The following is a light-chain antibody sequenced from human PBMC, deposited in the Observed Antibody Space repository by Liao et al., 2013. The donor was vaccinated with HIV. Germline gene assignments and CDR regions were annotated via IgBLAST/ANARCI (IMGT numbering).Light chain of an antibody. CDR1: NIGSKS. J-gene: IGLJ2*01. CDR2: YDI. Sequence: SYVVTQPPSVSVAPGKTAWITCGGDNIGSKSVHWYQQKPGQAPVLVIYYDIDRPSGIPERFSGSNSGNTATLTISGTQAMDEADYYCQTWDSTTAQATFGGGTKLTVL. V-gene: IGLV3-21*01. CDR3: QTWDSTTAQAT.